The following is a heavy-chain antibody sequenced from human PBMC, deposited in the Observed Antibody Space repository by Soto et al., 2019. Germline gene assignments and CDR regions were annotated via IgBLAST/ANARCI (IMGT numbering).Heavy chain of an antibody. D-gene: IGHD5-18*01. CDR2: IYHSGST. J-gene: IGHJ5*02. CDR1: GDSISSSNW. CDR3: AKDSGYNYGYFRWFDP. Sequence: PSETLSLTCAVSGDSISSSNWWSWVRQPPGKGLEWIGEIYHSGSTNYNPSLKSRVIISVDKSKNQFSLKLSSVTAADTAVYYCAKDSGYNYGYFRWFDPWGQGTLVTVS. V-gene: IGHV4-4*02.